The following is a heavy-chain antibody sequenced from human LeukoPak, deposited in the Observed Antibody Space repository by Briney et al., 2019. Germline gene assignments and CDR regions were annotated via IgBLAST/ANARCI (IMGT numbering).Heavy chain of an antibody. CDR2: INHSGST. J-gene: IGHJ4*02. Sequence: KSGGSLRLSCVASGFTFSIYAMNWIRQPPGKGLEWIGEINHSGSTNYNPSLKSRVTISVDTSKNQLSLKMSSVTAADTAVYYRTITTGTTLGLMDYWGQGTLVTVSS. V-gene: IGHV4-34*08. D-gene: IGHD1-1*01. CDR1: GFTFSIYA. CDR3: TITTGTTLGLMDY.